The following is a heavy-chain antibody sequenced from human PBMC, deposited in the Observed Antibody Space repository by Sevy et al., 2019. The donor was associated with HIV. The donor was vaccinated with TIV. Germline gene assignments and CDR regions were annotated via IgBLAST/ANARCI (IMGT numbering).Heavy chain of an antibody. CDR3: ARALAAAASS. CDR2: INQGGSEK. CDR1: GFTFSAYW. V-gene: IGHV3-7*01. D-gene: IGHD6-13*01. Sequence: GGSLRLSGAASGFTFSAYWMHWVRQAPGKGLEWVANINQGGSEKYYVDSVKGRFTISRDNAKNSLFLQMNSLRAEDTAVYYCARALAAAASSWGQGALVTVSS. J-gene: IGHJ5*02.